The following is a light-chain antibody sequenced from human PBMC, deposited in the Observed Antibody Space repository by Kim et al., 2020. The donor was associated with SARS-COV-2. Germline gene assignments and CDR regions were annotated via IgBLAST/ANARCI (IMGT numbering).Light chain of an antibody. CDR2: DAS. CDR1: DDIGNY. Sequence: SVGDRITIPCQASDDIGNYLNWYQQRLGKAPKLLVYDASNLEAGVPSRFSGSGSGTDFSLTISGLQPEDFATYYCQHYSTLLSVTFGGGTKVDIK. J-gene: IGKJ4*01. V-gene: IGKV1-33*01. CDR3: QHYSTLLSVT.